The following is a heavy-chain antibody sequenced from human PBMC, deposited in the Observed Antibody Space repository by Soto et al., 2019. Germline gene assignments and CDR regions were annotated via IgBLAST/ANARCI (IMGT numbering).Heavy chain of an antibody. CDR2: NRAYNCNT. CDR1: GYTFTSYG. CDR3: ARDLPRMDV. V-gene: IGHV1-18*03. J-gene: IGHJ6*02. Sequence: QVQLVQSGAEVKKPVASVKVSCKASGYTFTSYGISWVRQAPGHGLEWMGWNRAYNCNTNYAQKHQGRVTMTTDTTTSTAYMEPRSLRSDDMAVYYCARDLPRMDVWGQGTRVIVSS.